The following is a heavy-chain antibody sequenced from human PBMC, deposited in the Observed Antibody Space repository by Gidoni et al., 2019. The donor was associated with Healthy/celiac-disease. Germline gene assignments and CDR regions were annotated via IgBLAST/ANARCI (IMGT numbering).Heavy chain of an antibody. CDR1: GGSISSYY. CDR2: IYYSGST. Sequence: QVQLQESGPGLVKPSETLSLTCTVSGGSISSYYWSWIRQPPGKGLEWIGYIYYSGSTNYNPSLKSRVTISVDTSKNQFSLKLSSVTAADTAVYYCARTYSSGWYNYYYYYGMDVWGQGTTVTVSS. D-gene: IGHD6-19*01. J-gene: IGHJ6*02. V-gene: IGHV4-59*01. CDR3: ARTYSSGWYNYYYYYGMDV.